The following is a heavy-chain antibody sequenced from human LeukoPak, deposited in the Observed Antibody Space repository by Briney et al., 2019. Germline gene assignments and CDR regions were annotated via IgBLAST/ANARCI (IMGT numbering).Heavy chain of an antibody. V-gene: IGHV1-69*13. D-gene: IGHD1-14*01. CDR1: GGTFSSYA. CDR2: IIPIFGTA. J-gene: IGHJ2*01. Sequence: ASVKVSCKASGGTFSSYAISWVRQAPGQGLEWMGGIIPIFGTANYAQKFQGRVTITADESTGTAYMELSSLRSEDTAVYYCASRTHPGPDVNWYFDLWGRGTLVTVSS. CDR3: ASRTHPGPDVNWYFDL.